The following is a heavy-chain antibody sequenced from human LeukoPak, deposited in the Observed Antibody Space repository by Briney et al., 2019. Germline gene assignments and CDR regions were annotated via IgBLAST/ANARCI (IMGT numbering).Heavy chain of an antibody. CDR3: ARDLLHWFDP. CDR1: GGSISSYY. V-gene: IGHV4-59*12. CDR2: IYRSGST. J-gene: IGHJ5*02. Sequence: ASETLSLTCTVSGGSISSYYWSWIRQPPGKGLEWIGYIYRSGSTYYNPSLKSRVTISVDRSKNQFSLKLSSVTAADTAVYYCARDLLHWFDPWGQGTLVTVSS.